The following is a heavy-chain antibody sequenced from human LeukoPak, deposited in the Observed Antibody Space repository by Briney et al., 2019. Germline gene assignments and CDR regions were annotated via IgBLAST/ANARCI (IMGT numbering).Heavy chain of an antibody. V-gene: IGHV4-39*07. J-gene: IGHJ4*02. D-gene: IGHD3-22*01. Sequence: KPSETLSLTCTVSGGSISSSSYYWGWIRQPPGKGLEWIGRIYYSGSTYYNPSLKSRVTISVDTSKNQFSLKLSSVTAADTAVYYCARVVKYYDSSGYYGYWGQGTLVTVSS. CDR3: ARVVKYYDSSGYYGY. CDR1: GGSISSSSYY. CDR2: IYYSGST.